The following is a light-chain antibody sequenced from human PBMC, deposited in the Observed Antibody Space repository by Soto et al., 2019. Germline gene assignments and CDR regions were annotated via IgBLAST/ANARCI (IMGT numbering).Light chain of an antibody. Sequence: ELALPQSPGTLSLSPGARATLSCRASQTVRNNYLAWYQQKPGQAPRLLIYDAPSRATGIPDRLSGGGSGKDFTLTISSLEPEEVAVDDGQQLSSYPLTFGGGTKVDIK. CDR2: DAP. CDR3: QQLSSYPLT. CDR1: QTVRNNY. V-gene: IGKV3-20*01. J-gene: IGKJ4*01.